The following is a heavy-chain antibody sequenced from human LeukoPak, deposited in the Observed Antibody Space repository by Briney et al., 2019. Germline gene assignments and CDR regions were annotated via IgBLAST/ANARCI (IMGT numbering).Heavy chain of an antibody. CDR3: ARHVIYDILTGYRGCFDY. V-gene: IGHV1-2*02. D-gene: IGHD3-9*01. Sequence: ASVKVSCKASGYTFTGYYMHWVRQAPGQGLEWMGWINPNSGGTNYAQKFQGRVTMTRDTSISTAYMELSRLRSDDTAVYYCARHVIYDILTGYRGCFDYWGQGTLVTVSS. CDR1: GYTFTGYY. CDR2: INPNSGGT. J-gene: IGHJ4*02.